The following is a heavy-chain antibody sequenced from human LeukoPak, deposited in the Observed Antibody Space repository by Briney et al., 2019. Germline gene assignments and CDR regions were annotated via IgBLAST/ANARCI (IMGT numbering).Heavy chain of an antibody. J-gene: IGHJ4*02. CDR2: INPSGGST. Sequence: ASVKVSCKASGYTFTSYYMHWVRQAPGQGLEWMGIINPSGGSTSYAQKFQGRVTMTRDTSSSTVYMELSSLRSEVMAVYYCARDYLKVVVAGTAPSAGHMDYWGQGTLVTVSS. V-gene: IGHV1-46*01. D-gene: IGHD2-15*01. CDR1: GYTFTSYY. CDR3: ARDYLKVVVAGTAPSAGHMDY.